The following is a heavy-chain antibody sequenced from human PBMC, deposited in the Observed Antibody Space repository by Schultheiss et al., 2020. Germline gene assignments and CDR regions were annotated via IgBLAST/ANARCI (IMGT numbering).Heavy chain of an antibody. CDR3: ARGSSGRGYTPIDY. CDR1: GYTFTSYA. J-gene: IGHJ4*02. D-gene: IGHD3-10*01. Sequence: AYVKVSCKASGYTFTSYAMHWVRQAPGQRLEWMGWISAYNGNTNYAQKLQGRVTMTTDTSTSTAYMELRSLRSDDTAVYYCARGSSGRGYTPIDYWGQGTLVTGSS. CDR2: ISAYNGNT. V-gene: IGHV1-18*01.